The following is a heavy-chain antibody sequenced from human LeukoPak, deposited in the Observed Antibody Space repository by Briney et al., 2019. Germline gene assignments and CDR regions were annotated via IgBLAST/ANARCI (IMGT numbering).Heavy chain of an antibody. CDR2: ISYDGSNK. CDR1: GFTFSSYA. D-gene: IGHD1-26*01. J-gene: IGHJ4*02. V-gene: IGHV3-30-3*01. CDR3: ARQKVGAADRLDY. Sequence: GRSLRLSCAASGFTFSSYAMHWVRQAPGKGLEWVAVISYDGSNKYYADSVKGRFTISRDNSKNTQYLQMNSLRAEDTAVYYCARQKVGAADRLDYWGQGTLVTVSS.